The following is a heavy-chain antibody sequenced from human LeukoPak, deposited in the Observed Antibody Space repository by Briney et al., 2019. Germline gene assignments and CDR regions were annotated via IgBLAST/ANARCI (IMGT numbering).Heavy chain of an antibody. D-gene: IGHD3-9*01. CDR1: GFTFSSYS. J-gene: IGHJ6*03. CDR3: ARGARRYFDWLLYPSRGGVYYYMDV. Sequence: GGSLRLSCAASGFTFSSYSMNWVRQAPGKGLEWVSSISSSSSYIYYADSVKGRFTISRDNAKNSLYLQMNSLRAEDTAVYYCARGARRYFDWLLYPSRGGVYYYMDVWGKGTTVTVSS. V-gene: IGHV3-21*01. CDR2: ISSSSSYI.